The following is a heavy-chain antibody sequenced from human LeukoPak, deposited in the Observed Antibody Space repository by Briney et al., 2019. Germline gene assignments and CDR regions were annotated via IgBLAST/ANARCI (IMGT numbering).Heavy chain of an antibody. J-gene: IGHJ4*02. Sequence: PSETLTLTCAVYGGSFSGYYWSWIRQPPGKGLEWIGEINHSGSTNYNPSLKSRVTISVDTSKNQCSLKLSSVTAADTAVYYCARVGTRPISRWGQGTLVTVSS. D-gene: IGHD1-14*01. CDR1: GGSFSGYY. CDR3: ARVGTRPISR. CDR2: INHSGST. V-gene: IGHV4-34*01.